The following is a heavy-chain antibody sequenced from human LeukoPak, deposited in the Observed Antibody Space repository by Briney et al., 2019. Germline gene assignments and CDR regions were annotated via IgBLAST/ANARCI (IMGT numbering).Heavy chain of an antibody. CDR2: ISSSGSTI. CDR1: GGSFSGYY. D-gene: IGHD6-19*01. Sequence: LSLTCAVYGGSFSGYYWSWIRQAPGKGLEWVSYISSSGSTIYYADSVKGRFTISRDNAKNSLYLQMNSLRAEDTAVYYCARDLPGIAVAGTWFDPWGQGTLVTVSS. V-gene: IGHV3-11*01. J-gene: IGHJ5*02. CDR3: ARDLPGIAVAGTWFDP.